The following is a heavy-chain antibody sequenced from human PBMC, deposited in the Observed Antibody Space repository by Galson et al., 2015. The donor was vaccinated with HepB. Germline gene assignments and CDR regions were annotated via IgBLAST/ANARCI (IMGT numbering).Heavy chain of an antibody. CDR1: GGSFGGYY. CDR2: INHSGST. V-gene: IGHV4-34*01. CDR3: ARGCKKDIWGSYRPRAFDI. D-gene: IGHD3-16*02. Sequence: ETLSLTCAVYGGSFGGYYWSWIRQPPGKGLEWIGEINHSGSTNYNPSLKSRVTISVDTSKNQFSLKLSSVTAADTAVYYCARGCKKDIWGSYRPRAFDIWGQGTMVTVSS. J-gene: IGHJ3*02.